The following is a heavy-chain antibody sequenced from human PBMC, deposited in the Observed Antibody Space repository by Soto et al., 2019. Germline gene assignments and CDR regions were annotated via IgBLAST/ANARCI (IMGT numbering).Heavy chain of an antibody. CDR2: IYYSGST. CDR1: GGSISSSSYY. Sequence: SETLSLTCTVSGGSISSSSYYWGWIRQPPGKGLEWIGSIYYSGSTYYNPSLKSRVTISVDTSKNQFSLKLSSVTAADTAVYYCARPVSAYSSSWYFDYWGQGTLVTVSS. V-gene: IGHV4-39*01. J-gene: IGHJ4*02. D-gene: IGHD6-13*01. CDR3: ARPVSAYSSSWYFDY.